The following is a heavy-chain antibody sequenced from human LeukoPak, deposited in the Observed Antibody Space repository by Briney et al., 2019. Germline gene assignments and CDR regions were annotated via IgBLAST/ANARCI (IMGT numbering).Heavy chain of an antibody. J-gene: IGHJ4*02. CDR2: IYYTGST. CDR1: AGSISSSSYY. Sequence: PSETLSLTCTVSAGSISSSSYYWGWIRQPPGKGLEWIGSIYYTGSTYYNPSLKSRVTISVDTSKNQFSLKLSSVTAADTAVYYCARSFETYYYGSGSYYFDYWGQGTLVTVSS. CDR3: ARSFETYYYGSGSYYFDY. V-gene: IGHV4-39*01. D-gene: IGHD3-10*01.